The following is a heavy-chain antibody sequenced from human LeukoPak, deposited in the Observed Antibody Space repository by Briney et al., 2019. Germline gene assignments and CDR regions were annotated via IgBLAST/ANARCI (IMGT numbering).Heavy chain of an antibody. CDR3: AKMPRAYCGGDCYSGYFQH. CDR1: GFTFSSYS. D-gene: IGHD2-21*02. Sequence: GGSLRLSCAASGFTFSSYSMNWVRQAPGKGLEWVSSISSSSSYIYYADSVKGRFTISRDNAKNSLYLQMNSLRTEDTAVYYCAKMPRAYCGGDCYSGYFQHWGQGTLVTVSS. V-gene: IGHV3-21*04. CDR2: ISSSSSYI. J-gene: IGHJ1*01.